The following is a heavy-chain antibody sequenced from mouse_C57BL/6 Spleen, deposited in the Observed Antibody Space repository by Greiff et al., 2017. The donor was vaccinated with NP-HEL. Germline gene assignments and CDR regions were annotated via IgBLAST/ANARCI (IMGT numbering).Heavy chain of an antibody. J-gene: IGHJ2*01. D-gene: IGHD1-1*01. CDR1: GYAFSSSW. Sequence: VQLQQSGPELVKPGASVKISCKASGYAFSSSWMNWVKQRPGKGLEWIGRIYPGDGDTNYNGKFKGKATLTADKSSSTAYMQLSSLTSEDSAVYFCGAQIYYYGSSYFDYWGQGTTLTVSS. CDR3: GAQIYYYGSSYFDY. V-gene: IGHV1-82*01. CDR2: IYPGDGDT.